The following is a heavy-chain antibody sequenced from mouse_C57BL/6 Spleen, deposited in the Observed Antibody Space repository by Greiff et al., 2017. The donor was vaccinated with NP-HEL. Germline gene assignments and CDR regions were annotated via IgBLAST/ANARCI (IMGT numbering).Heavy chain of an antibody. Sequence: VQLQQSGAELVRPGASVTLSCKASGYTFTDYEMHWVKQTPVHGLEWIGAIDPETGGTAYNQKFKGKAIMTADKSSSTAYMELRSLTSEYSAVYYCTREVYYVSSYWAIDYWGQGTSVTVSS. V-gene: IGHV1-15*01. CDR2: IDPETGGT. J-gene: IGHJ4*01. D-gene: IGHD1-1*01. CDR1: GYTFTDYE. CDR3: TREVYYVSSYWAIDY.